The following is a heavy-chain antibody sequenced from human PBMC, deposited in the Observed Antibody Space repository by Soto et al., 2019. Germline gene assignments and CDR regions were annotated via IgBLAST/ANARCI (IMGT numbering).Heavy chain of an antibody. CDR2: IVVGSGNT. D-gene: IGHD2-21*01. CDR1: GFTFTSSA. V-gene: IGHV1-58*01. Sequence: AASVKVSCKASGFTFTSSAVQWVRQARGQRLEWIGWIVVGSGNTSYAQKFQERVTITRDMSTSTAYMELSSLRSEDTAVYYCAADEFGAYCGGDCYDYWGQGTLVTVS. CDR3: AADEFGAYCGGDCYDY. J-gene: IGHJ4*02.